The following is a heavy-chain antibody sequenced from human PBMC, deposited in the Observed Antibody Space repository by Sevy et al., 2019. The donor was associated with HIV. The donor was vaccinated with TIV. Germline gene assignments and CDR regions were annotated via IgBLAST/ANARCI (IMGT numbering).Heavy chain of an antibody. CDR1: GVSINTFF. CDR3: ARYYHDSSSPGSWFDT. CDR2: MYDNGNT. Sequence: SENLSLTCTVSGVSINTFFWSWIRQPPGKGLEWLGYMYDNGNTNYRPSLKSRVTMSVDTSKKQCSLKLNSVTAADTAVYRSARYYHDSSSPGSWFDTWGQGTLVTVSS. D-gene: IGHD3-22*01. J-gene: IGHJ5*02. V-gene: IGHV4-59*01.